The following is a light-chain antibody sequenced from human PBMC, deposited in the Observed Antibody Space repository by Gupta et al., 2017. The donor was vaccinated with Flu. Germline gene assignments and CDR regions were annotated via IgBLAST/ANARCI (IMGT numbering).Light chain of an antibody. CDR3: QQSYSTPWT. CDR1: QSISSY. J-gene: IGKJ1*01. V-gene: IGKV1-39*01. Sequence: DIQMTQSPSSPSASVGDRVTITCLASQSISSYLNWNQQKPGKAPKLLIYAASSLQSGVPSRFSGSGSGTDFTLTISSLQPEDFATYFCQQSYSTPWTLGQGTKVEIK. CDR2: AAS.